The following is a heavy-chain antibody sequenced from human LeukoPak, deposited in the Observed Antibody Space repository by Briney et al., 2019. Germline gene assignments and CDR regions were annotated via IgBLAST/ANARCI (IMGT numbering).Heavy chain of an antibody. V-gene: IGHV4-38-2*01. CDR3: ARVRYYDSSGYPDY. D-gene: IGHD3-22*01. Sequence: SETLSLTCAVYGGSFSGYYWGWLRQPPGKGLEWIGSIYHSGSTYYNPSLRSRVTISVDTSKNQFSLKLSSVTAADTAVYYCARVRYYDSSGYPDYWGQGTLVTVSS. CDR1: GGSFSGYY. J-gene: IGHJ4*02. CDR2: IYHSGST.